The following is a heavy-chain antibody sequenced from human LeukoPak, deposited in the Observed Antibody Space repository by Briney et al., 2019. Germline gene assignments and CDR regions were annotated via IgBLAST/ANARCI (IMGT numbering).Heavy chain of an antibody. CDR2: ISSSGSTI. Sequence: GGSLRLSCAASGFTFSSYSMNWVRQAPGKGLEWVSYISSSGSTIYYADSVKGRFTISRDNAKNSLYLQMNSLRAEDTAVYYCARSRYGSGVYFDYWGQGTLVTVSS. D-gene: IGHD3-10*01. CDR3: ARSRYGSGVYFDY. J-gene: IGHJ4*02. V-gene: IGHV3-48*04. CDR1: GFTFSSYS.